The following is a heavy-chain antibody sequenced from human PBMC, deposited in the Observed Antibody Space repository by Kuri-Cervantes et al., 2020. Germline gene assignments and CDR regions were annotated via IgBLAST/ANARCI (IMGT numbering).Heavy chain of an antibody. D-gene: IGHD1-26*01. CDR3: ARDRVVGGTD. V-gene: IGHV3-33*01. CDR1: GFTFSSYG. CDR2: IWYDGSNK. J-gene: IGHJ4*02. Sequence: GESLKISCAASGFTFSSYGMHWVRQAPGKGLEWVAVIWYDGSNKYYADAVKGRFTISRDNSKNTLYLQMNSLRAEDTAMYYCARDRVVGGTDWGQGTLVTVSS.